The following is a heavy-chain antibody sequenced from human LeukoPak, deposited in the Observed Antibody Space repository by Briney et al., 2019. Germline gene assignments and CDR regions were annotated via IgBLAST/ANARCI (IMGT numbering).Heavy chain of an antibody. D-gene: IGHD6-13*01. CDR2: IYTSGST. J-gene: IGHJ6*02. Sequence: SETLSLTCTVSGGSISSGGYYWSWIRQPAGKGLEWIGRIYTSGSTNYNPSLKSRVTMSVDTSKNQFSLKLSSVTAADTAVYYCARANQQLHYYYYGMDVWGQGTTVTVSS. CDR3: ARANQQLHYYYYGMDV. V-gene: IGHV4-61*02. CDR1: GGSISSGGYY.